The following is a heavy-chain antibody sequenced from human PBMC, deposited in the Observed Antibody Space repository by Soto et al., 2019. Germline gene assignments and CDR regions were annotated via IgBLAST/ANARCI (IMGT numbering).Heavy chain of an antibody. Sequence: PSETLSLTCAVSGYSISSGNYWAWIRQPPGRGLEWIGSLYHIVSTHYNTSLKSRVTISVDTSKNHFSLELSSVTAADTAIYYCRSSTSCYDESCVDVWGPGPMLTV. CDR3: RSSTSCYDESCVDV. CDR1: GYSISSGNY. J-gene: IGHJ6*02. D-gene: IGHD2-2*01. CDR2: LYHIVST. V-gene: IGHV4-38-2*01.